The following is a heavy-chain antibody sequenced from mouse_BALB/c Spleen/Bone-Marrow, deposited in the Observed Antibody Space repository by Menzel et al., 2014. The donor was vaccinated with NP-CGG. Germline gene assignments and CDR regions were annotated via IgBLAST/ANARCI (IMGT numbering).Heavy chain of an antibody. Sequence: VKVVESGAELARPGASVKMSCKASGYTFTSYTMHWVKQRPGQGLEWIGYINPSSGYTNYNQKFKDKATLTADKSSSTAYMQLSSLTSEDSAVYYCARRDYFDYWGQGTTLTVSS. V-gene: IGHV1-4*01. CDR2: INPSSGYT. CDR3: ARRDYFDY. J-gene: IGHJ2*01. CDR1: GYTFTSYT.